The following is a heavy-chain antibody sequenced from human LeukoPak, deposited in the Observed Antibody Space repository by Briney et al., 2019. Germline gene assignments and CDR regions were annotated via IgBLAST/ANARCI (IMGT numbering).Heavy chain of an antibody. CDR2: ISGSGGST. CDR3: AKDLGHLAAARLGGAFDI. D-gene: IGHD6-13*01. CDR1: GFTFSSYA. J-gene: IGHJ3*02. V-gene: IGHV3-23*01. Sequence: GGSLRLSCAASGFTFSSYAMSWVRQAPGKGLEWVSAISGSGGSTYYADSVKGRFTISRDNSKNTLYLQMNSLRAEDTAVYYCAKDLGHLAAARLGGAFDIWGQGTMVTVSS.